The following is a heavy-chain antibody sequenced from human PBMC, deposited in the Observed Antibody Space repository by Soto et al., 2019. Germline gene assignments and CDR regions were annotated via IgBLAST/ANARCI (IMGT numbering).Heavy chain of an antibody. CDR2: ISYSGNT. J-gene: IGHJ4*02. V-gene: IGHV4-59*01. D-gene: IGHD2-15*01. CDR1: GDSTSNYY. CDR3: ACLRGKRGSPIDY. Sequence: PSETLSLTCIISGDSTSNYYWSWIRQSPGKGLEWIGYISYSGNTNYNPSLKSRVTISVDTSKDQLSLKVTSVTAADTAMYYWACLRGKRGSPIDYWGQGTQVTVSS.